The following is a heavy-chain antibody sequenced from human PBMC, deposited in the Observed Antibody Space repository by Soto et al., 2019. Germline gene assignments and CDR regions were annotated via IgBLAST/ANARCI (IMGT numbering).Heavy chain of an antibody. CDR3: ARGLRVAARLGTYYYGMDV. J-gene: IGHJ6*02. V-gene: IGHV4-34*01. CDR2: INHSGST. D-gene: IGHD6-6*01. CDR1: GGSFSGYY. Sequence: SETLSLTCAVYGGSFSGYYWSWIRQPPGKGLEWIGEINHSGSTNYNPSLKSRVTISVDTSKNQFTLKLSSVTAADTAVYYCARGLRVAARLGTYYYGMDVWGQGTTDTVSS.